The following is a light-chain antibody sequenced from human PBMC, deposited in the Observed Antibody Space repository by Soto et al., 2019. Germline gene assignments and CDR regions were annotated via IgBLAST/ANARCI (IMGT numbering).Light chain of an antibody. CDR1: SSDVATYNL. J-gene: IGLJ3*02. CDR3: CSRV. Sequence: QSVLTQPASVSGSPGQSITISCTGTSSDVATYNLVSWYQQRPGTAPQLIIYEVTKRPSGVSTRFSGSQSGNTASLTISGLQADDEADDYCCSRVFGGGTKLTVL. V-gene: IGLV2-23*02. CDR2: EVT.